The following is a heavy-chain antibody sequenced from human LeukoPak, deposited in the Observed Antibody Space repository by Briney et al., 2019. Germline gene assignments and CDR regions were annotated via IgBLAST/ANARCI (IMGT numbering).Heavy chain of an antibody. J-gene: IGHJ3*02. V-gene: IGHV1-8*02. D-gene: IGHD6-13*01. CDR1: GYTFTSCD. CDR3: ARDMRGAAAADDAFDI. CDR2: MNPNSGDT. Sequence: ASVKVSCKASGYTFTSCDIKWVRQATGQGLQWMGWMNPNSGDTGYAQNFQGRISITRNTSISTAYMELSGLRSEDTAVYYCARDMRGAAAADDAFDIWGQGTMVTVSS.